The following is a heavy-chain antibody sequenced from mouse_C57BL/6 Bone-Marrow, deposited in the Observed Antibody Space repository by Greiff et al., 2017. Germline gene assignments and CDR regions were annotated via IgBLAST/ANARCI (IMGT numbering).Heavy chain of an antibody. J-gene: IGHJ3*01. CDR2: IDPEDGDT. CDR1: GFNIKDYY. CDR3: TTWTTVVATDAY. Sequence: EVQLQQSGAELVRPGASVKLSCTASGFNIKDYYMHWVKQRPEQGLEWIGRIDPEDGDTEYAPKFQGKATMTADTSSNTAYLQLSSLTSEDTAVYYCTTWTTVVATDAYWGQGTLVTVSA. D-gene: IGHD1-1*01. V-gene: IGHV14-1*01.